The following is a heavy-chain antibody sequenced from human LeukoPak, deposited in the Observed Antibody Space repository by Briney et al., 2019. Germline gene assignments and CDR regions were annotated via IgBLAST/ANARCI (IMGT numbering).Heavy chain of an antibody. J-gene: IGHJ6*02. Sequence: PSETLSLTCSVSGASISTYYWNWIRQSAGKGLEWIGRIHSSGSTNYSPSLKSRVTMSADTSNNQISLKLSSVTAADTAMYFCARASGNYGNHGMDVWGQGTTVTVS. CDR2: IHSSGST. D-gene: IGHD1-7*01. CDR1: GASISTYY. V-gene: IGHV4-4*07. CDR3: ARASGNYGNHGMDV.